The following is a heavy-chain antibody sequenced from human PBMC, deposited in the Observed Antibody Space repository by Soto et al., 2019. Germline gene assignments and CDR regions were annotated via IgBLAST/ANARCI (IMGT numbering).Heavy chain of an antibody. CDR1: GGTFSSYA. CDR3: ASYCFNINCRKYNYYGMEV. Sequence: QLQLVQSGAEVKRPWSSVKVSCKAPGGTFSSYAISWGRQAPGQGLEWMGGIIPMFDTTNYGQKFQGRLTITADKSTDTAYMVLSSLRSDDTDVYYCASYCFNINCRKYNYYGMEVWGQGTTVTVPS. D-gene: IGHD1-1*01. V-gene: IGHV1-69*06. J-gene: IGHJ6*02. CDR2: IIPMFDTT.